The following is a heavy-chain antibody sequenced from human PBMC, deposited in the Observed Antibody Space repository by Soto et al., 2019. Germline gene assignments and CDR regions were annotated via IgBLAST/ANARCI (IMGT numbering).Heavy chain of an antibody. V-gene: IGHV1-18*04. J-gene: IGHJ4*02. CDR2: ISAYNGNT. CDR3: ASSYSSGWVDY. Sequence: VASVKVSCKASGYTFTSYGISWVRQAPGQGLEWMGWISAYNGNTNYAQKLQGRVTMTTDTSTSTAYMELRSLRSDDTAVYYCASSYSSGWVDYWGQGTLVTVSS. D-gene: IGHD6-19*01. CDR1: GYTFTSYG.